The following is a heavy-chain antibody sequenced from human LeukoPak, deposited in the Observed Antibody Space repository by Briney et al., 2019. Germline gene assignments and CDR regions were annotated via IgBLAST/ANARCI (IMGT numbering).Heavy chain of an antibody. CDR1: GGSISSYY. CDR2: IYYSGST. CDR3: ARDLGIAARSYYGMDV. J-gene: IGHJ6*02. Sequence: SETLSLTCTVSGGSISSYYWSWIRQPPGKGLEWIGYIYYSGSTNYNPSLKSRVTISVDTSKNQFSLKLSSVTAADTAVYYCARDLGIAARSYYGMDVWGQGTTVTVPS. D-gene: IGHD6-6*01. V-gene: IGHV4-59*01.